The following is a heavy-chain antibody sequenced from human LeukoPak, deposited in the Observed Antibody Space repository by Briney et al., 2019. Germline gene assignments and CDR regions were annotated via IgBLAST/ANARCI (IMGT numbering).Heavy chain of an antibody. Sequence: PGGSLRLSCAASGFTVSSNYMSWVRQAPGEGLVWVSRINGDGSTTNYADSVKGRFTISRDNAKNTLYLQMNSLRAEDTAVYYCTRRVDATRWYDPWGQGTLVTVSS. V-gene: IGHV3-74*01. CDR3: TRRVDATRWYDP. CDR2: INGDGSTT. CDR1: GFTVSSNY. D-gene: IGHD2-15*01. J-gene: IGHJ5*02.